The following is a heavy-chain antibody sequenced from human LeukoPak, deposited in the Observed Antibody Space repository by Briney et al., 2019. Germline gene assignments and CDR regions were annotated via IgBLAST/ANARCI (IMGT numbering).Heavy chain of an antibody. CDR1: GFTFSSYA. V-gene: IGHV3-64*01. CDR2: ISSNGGST. CDR3: ARERLWSDAFDI. J-gene: IGHJ3*02. Sequence: PGGSLRLSCADSGFTFSSYAMHWVRQAPGKRLEYVSAISSNGGSTYYANSVKGRFTISRDNSKNTLYLQMGSLRAEDMAVYYCARERLWSDAFDIWGQGTMVTVSS. D-gene: IGHD2-21*01.